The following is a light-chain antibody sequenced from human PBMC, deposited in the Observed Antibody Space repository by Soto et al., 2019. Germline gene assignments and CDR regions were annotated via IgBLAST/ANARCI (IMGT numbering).Light chain of an antibody. Sequence: QPVLTQPPSVSGAPGQRVTISCTGSSSNIGAGYDVHWYQQLPGTAPKLLIYGNSNRPSGVPDRFSGSKSGTSASLAITGLQAEDEADYYCQSYDNSLRGVFGGGTKLTVL. J-gene: IGLJ2*01. V-gene: IGLV1-40*01. CDR1: SSNIGAGYD. CDR2: GNS. CDR3: QSYDNSLRGV.